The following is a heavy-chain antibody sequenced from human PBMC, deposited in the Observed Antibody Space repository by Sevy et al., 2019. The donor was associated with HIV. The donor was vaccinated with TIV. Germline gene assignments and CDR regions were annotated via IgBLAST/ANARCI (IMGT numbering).Heavy chain of an antibody. J-gene: IGHJ4*02. CDR2: ISSSSSYI. CDR3: ARDTQSITISYYFDY. CDR1: GFTFSSYS. D-gene: IGHD3-3*01. V-gene: IGHV3-21*01. Sequence: GVSLRLSCAASGFTFSSYSMNWVRQAPGKGLEWVSSISSSSSYIYYADSVKGRFTISRDNAKNSLYLQMNSLRAEDTAVYYCARDTQSITISYYFDYWGQGTLVTVSS.